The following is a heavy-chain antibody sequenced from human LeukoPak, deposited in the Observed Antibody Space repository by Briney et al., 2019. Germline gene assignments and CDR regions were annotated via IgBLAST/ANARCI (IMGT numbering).Heavy chain of an antibody. V-gene: IGHV1-2*02. D-gene: IGHD6-19*01. CDR2: INPNSGGT. J-gene: IGHJ3*02. Sequence: ASVKVSCKASGYTFTGYYMHWVRQAPGQGLEWMGWINPNSGGTNYAQKFQGRVTMTRDTSISTAYMELSRLRSDDTAVYYCARTIKGWLATHDAFDIWGQGTMVTVSS. CDR3: ARTIKGWLATHDAFDI. CDR1: GYTFTGYY.